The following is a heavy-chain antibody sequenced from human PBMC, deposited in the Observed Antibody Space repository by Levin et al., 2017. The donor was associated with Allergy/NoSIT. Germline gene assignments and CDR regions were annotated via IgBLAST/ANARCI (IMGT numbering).Heavy chain of an antibody. CDR3: ARVPLQQLYAFDI. CDR1: GGSISSYY. D-gene: IGHD6-13*01. J-gene: IGHJ3*02. Sequence: SETLSLTCTVSGGSISSYYWSWIRQPPGKGLEWIGYIYYSGSTNYNPSLKSRVTISVDTSKNQFSLKLSSVTAADTAVYYCARVPLQQLYAFDIWGQGTMVTVSS. CDR2: IYYSGST. V-gene: IGHV4-59*01.